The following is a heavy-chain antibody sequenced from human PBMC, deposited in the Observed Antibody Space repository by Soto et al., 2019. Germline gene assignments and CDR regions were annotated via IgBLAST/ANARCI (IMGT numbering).Heavy chain of an antibody. J-gene: IGHJ4*02. CDR3: ARVYGARFDY. Sequence: GESLKISCKGSGYSFTTNWIGWVRQMPGKGLEWMGIIYPSDSDTRYSPSFQGQVTISADKSISTAYLQWSSLEASDTAMYYCARVYGARFDYWGQGSLVTVSS. V-gene: IGHV5-51*01. CDR1: GYSFTTNW. D-gene: IGHD4-17*01. CDR2: IYPSDSDT.